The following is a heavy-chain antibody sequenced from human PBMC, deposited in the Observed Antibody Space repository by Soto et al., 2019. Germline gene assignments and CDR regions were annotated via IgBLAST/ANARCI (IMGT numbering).Heavy chain of an antibody. V-gene: IGHV4-34*01. CDR2: INHSGRT. CDR1: GGSFSGYY. Sequence: QVQLQQWGAGLLKPSETLSLTCAVYGGSFSGYYWSWIRQPPGKGLEWIGEINHSGRTNYNPSLKSRVTISVDTSKNQFSLKLSSVTAADTAVYYCARGGLGILSYYFDYWGQGTLVTVSS. CDR3: ARGGLGILSYYFDY. J-gene: IGHJ4*02. D-gene: IGHD1-20*01.